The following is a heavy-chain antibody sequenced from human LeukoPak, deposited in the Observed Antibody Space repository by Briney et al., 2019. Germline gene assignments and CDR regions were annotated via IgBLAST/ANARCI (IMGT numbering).Heavy chain of an antibody. V-gene: IGHV3-23*01. CDR2: ISGSGGST. D-gene: IGHD3-9*01. CDR1: GFTFSSYA. J-gene: IGHJ4*02. Sequence: PGGSLRLSCAASGFTFSSYAMSWVRQAPGKGLEWVSAISGSGGSTYYADSVKGRFTISRDNSKNTLYLQMNSLRAEDTAVYYCASGGLRYFDPYPARPTYDYWGQGTLVTVSS. CDR3: ASGGLRYFDPYPARPTYDY.